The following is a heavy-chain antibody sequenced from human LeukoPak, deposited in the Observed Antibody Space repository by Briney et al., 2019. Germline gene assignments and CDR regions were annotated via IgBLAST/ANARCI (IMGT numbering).Heavy chain of an antibody. V-gene: IGHV3-23*01. Sequence: GGSLRLSCAASGFTFSSYAMYWVRQAPGKGLEWVSGISDSGYTTYHIDAVKGRFGISRDNTSDTLYLQMDSLRADDTAVYYCAKGRGNPYYFDYWGQGLLVTVSS. D-gene: IGHD1-14*01. J-gene: IGHJ4*01. CDR2: ISDSGYTT. CDR3: AKGRGNPYYFDY. CDR1: GFTFSSYA.